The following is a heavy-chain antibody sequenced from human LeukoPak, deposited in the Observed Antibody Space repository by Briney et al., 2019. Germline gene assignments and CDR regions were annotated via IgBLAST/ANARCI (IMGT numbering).Heavy chain of an antibody. V-gene: IGHV3-33*06. CDR2: IWYDGSNK. J-gene: IGHJ4*02. CDR1: GFSFSSYG. D-gene: IGHD4-17*01. Sequence: PVRSLRLSCAASGFSFSSYGMHWVRQAPGKGLEWVAVIWYDGSNKYYADSVKGRFTISRDNSKNTLYLQMNSLRAEDTAVYYCVKDRTTSYFDYWGQGTLVTVSS. CDR3: VKDRTTSYFDY.